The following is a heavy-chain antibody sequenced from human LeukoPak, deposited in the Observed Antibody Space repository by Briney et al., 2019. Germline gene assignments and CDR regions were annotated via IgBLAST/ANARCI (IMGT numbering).Heavy chain of an antibody. CDR2: IYSSGST. Sequence: SETLSLTCTVSGGSISSYYWSWIRQSAGKGLEWIGRIYSSGSTDYNPSLKSRVTMSLDTSKNQFSLRLTSVTAADTAVYFCARGVGAATHETFDIWGPGSMVTVSS. D-gene: IGHD2-15*01. J-gene: IGHJ3*02. V-gene: IGHV4-4*07. CDR3: ARGVGAATHETFDI. CDR1: GGSISSYY.